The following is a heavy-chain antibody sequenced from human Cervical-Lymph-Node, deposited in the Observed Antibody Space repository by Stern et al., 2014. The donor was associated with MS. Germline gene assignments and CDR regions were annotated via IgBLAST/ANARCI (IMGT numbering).Heavy chain of an antibody. D-gene: IGHD4-17*01. CDR3: GRSAISLYGDHLTLNP. CDR1: GYIFTAYY. V-gene: IGHV1-2*02. Sequence: QVQLGQSEPGVKKPGASVKVSCKTSGYIFTAYYIHWVRQAPGQGLEWMGWINPNTGATNYARKFSDKVAFTRDTSTTTAYMDLTGLTSDDTAVYFCGRSAISLYGDHLTLNPWGQGTLLTVSP. J-gene: IGHJ5*02. CDR2: INPNTGAT.